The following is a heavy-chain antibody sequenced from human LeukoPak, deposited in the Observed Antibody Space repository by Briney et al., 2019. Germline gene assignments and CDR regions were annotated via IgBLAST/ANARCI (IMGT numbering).Heavy chain of an antibody. D-gene: IGHD3-22*01. CDR1: GGSISSSSYY. CDR2: IYYSGST. Sequence: SETLSLTCTVSGGSISSSSYYWGWIRQPPGKGLEWIGSIYYSGSTYYNPSLKSRVTISVDTSKNQFSLKLSSVTAADTAVYYCAREFKAQYYYDSSGYYSVWGKGTTVTVSS. V-gene: IGHV4-39*07. CDR3: AREFKAQYYYDSSGYYSV. J-gene: IGHJ6*04.